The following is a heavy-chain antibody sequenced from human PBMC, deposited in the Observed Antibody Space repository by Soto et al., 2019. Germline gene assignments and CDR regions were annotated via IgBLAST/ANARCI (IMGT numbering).Heavy chain of an antibody. CDR1: GFTFSSYA. CDR2: ISYDGSNK. J-gene: IGHJ4*02. V-gene: IGHV3-30-3*01. CDR3: ARELPVTMVRGVIDY. Sequence: GGSLRLSCAASGFTFSSYAMHWVRQAPGKGLEWVAVISYDGSNKYYADSVKGRFTISRDNSKNTLYLQMNSLRAEDTAVYYCARELPVTMVRGVIDYWGQGTLVTVSS. D-gene: IGHD3-10*01.